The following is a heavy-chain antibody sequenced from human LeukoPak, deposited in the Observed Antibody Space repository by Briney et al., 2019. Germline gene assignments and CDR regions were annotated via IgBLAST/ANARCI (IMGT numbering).Heavy chain of an antibody. Sequence: GGSLRLSCAASRFTFSNNRLSWDRQAPGMGLEWVSTNSDGNTYYPDSVKGRFTISRDGSKNTLYLQLNSLRTEDAAIYYCVREREGSNSEHWGQGTLVTVSS. CDR2: NSDGNT. CDR3: VREREGSNSEH. J-gene: IGHJ1*01. D-gene: IGHD1-26*01. V-gene: IGHV3-53*01. CDR1: RFTFSNNR.